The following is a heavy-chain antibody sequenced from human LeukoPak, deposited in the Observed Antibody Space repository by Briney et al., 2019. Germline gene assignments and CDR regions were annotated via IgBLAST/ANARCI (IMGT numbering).Heavy chain of an antibody. Sequence: GGSLRLSCSASGFTFTNYAMNWVRQAPGKGLQWLSYISSDSNTIYYADSVKGRFTISRDNAKNSLYLQMNSLRADDTAVYYCARVLVYYYDSSGYPPDYWGQGTLVTVSS. V-gene: IGHV3-48*01. J-gene: IGHJ4*02. CDR3: ARVLVYYYDSSGYPPDY. CDR2: ISSDSNTI. CDR1: GFTFTNYA. D-gene: IGHD3-22*01.